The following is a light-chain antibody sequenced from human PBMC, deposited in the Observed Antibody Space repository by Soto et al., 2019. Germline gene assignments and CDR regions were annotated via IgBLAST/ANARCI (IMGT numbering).Light chain of an antibody. J-gene: IGLJ1*01. CDR2: DVS. Sequence: QSVLTQPPSVSGSPGQSVTISCTGTSSDVGGYNYVSWYQQHPGKAPKLIIYDVSKRPSGVPDRFSGSKSGNSASLAISGLQAEDEADYYCCSYAGSYTVVFGTGTKVTVL. CDR3: CSYAGSYTVV. V-gene: IGLV2-11*01. CDR1: SSDVGGYNY.